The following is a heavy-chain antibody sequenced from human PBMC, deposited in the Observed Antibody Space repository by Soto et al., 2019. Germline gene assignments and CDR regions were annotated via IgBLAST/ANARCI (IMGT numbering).Heavy chain of an antibody. D-gene: IGHD6-13*01. V-gene: IGHV3-21*01. CDR1: GFTFSSYS. CDR3: ARARPPTYSSSWYAPDY. J-gene: IGHJ4*02. Sequence: GGSLRLSCAASGFTFSSYSMNWVRQAPGKGLEWVSSISSSSSYIYYADSVKGRFTISRDNAKNSLYLQMNSLRAEDTAVYYCARARPPTYSSSWYAPDYWGQGTLVTVSS. CDR2: ISSSSSYI.